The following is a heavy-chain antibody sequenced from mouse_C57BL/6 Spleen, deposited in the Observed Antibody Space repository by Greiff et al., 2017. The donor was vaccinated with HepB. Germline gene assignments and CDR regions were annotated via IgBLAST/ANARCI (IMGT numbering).Heavy chain of an antibody. V-gene: IGHV1-55*01. CDR1: GYTFTSYW. CDR3: AKGIDSSGYWFAY. J-gene: IGHJ3*01. D-gene: IGHD3-2*02. Sequence: QVQLQQPGAELVKPGASVKMSCKASGYTFTSYWITWVKQRPGQGLEWIGDIYPGSGSTIYNEKFKSKATLTVDTSSSTAYMQLSSLTSEDSAVYYCAKGIDSSGYWFAYWGQGTLVTVSA. CDR2: IYPGSGST.